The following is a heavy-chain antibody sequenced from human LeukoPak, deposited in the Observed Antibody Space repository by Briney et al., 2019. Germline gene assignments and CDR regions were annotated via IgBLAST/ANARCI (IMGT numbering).Heavy chain of an antibody. D-gene: IGHD5-18*01. CDR1: GFTFDDYA. J-gene: IGHJ4*02. CDR2: ISWNSGSI. CDR3: AKVQIYEYYFDY. V-gene: IGHV3-9*01. Sequence: GGSLRLSCAASGFTFDDYAMHWVRHAPGKGLEWVSGISWNSGSIGYADSVKGRFTISRDNAKNSLYLQMNSLRAEDTSLYYCAKVQIYEYYFDYWGQGTLVTVSS.